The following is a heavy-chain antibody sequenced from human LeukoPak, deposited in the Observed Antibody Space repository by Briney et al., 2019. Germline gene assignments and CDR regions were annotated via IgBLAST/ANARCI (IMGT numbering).Heavy chain of an antibody. Sequence: PSETLSLTCTVSGGSISPYYWSWLRQPPGKGLEYIGYIYYSGTTDYNPSLKSRVTISVDTSQNQFSLKVTSVSAADTAVYYFAGIMQTPWGMHVWGGGTTVSVPS. CDR2: IYYSGTT. D-gene: IGHD4-23*01. V-gene: IGHV4-59*01. J-gene: IGHJ6*01. CDR3: AGIMQTPWGMHV. CDR1: GGSISPYY.